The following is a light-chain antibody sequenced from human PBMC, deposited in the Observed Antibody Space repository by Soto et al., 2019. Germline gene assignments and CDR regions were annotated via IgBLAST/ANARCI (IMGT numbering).Light chain of an antibody. CDR1: QTVASN. V-gene: IGKV3-15*01. Sequence: EIVTTQSPATLSVSPGERATLSCRASQTVASNLAWYQQKPGQAPRLLIHGASSRATGVPARFSGSGSGTEFTLTISSLQSEDFAVYYCQQYHNWPPQYTFGQGTKLQIK. CDR3: QQYHNWPPQYT. CDR2: GAS. J-gene: IGKJ2*01.